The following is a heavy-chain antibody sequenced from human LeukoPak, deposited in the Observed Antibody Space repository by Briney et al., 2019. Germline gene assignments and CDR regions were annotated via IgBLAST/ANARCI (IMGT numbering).Heavy chain of an antibody. V-gene: IGHV4-34*01. CDR3: ARVFPSAMVRGVDVGWFDP. Sequence: SETLSLTCAVYGGSFSGYYWSWIRQPPGKGLEWIGEINHSGSTNYNPSLKSRVTISVDTSKNQFSLKLSSVTAADTAVYYCARVFPSAMVRGVDVGWFDPWGQGTLVTVSS. CDR2: INHSGST. CDR1: GGSFSGYY. D-gene: IGHD3-10*01. J-gene: IGHJ5*02.